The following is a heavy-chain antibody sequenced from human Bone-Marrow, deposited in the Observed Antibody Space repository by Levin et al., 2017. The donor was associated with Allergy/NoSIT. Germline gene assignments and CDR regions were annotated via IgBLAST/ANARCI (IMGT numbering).Heavy chain of an antibody. CDR3: AKDRDRYGWDFDY. CDR2: IGDSGGNT. J-gene: IGHJ4*02. Sequence: GGSLRLSCGASGFTFSNYAMNWVRQAPGKGLEWVSSIGDSGGNTYYADSVKGRFTISRDNSKDTLYLQLNSLRAEDTALYYCAKDRDRYGWDFDYWGQGTLVTVSS. V-gene: IGHV3-23*01. CDR1: GFTFSNYA. D-gene: IGHD5-18*01.